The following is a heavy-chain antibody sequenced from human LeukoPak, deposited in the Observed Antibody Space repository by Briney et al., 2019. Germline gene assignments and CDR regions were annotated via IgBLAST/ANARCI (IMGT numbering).Heavy chain of an antibody. Sequence: SETLSLTCTVSGGSITSRSNYWGWIRQPPGKGLEWIGSINYSGSTYYNPSLKSRVTISVDTSKNHFSLKLSSVTAADTAVYYCARGSGHSSGLYFGYWGQGTLVTVSS. V-gene: IGHV4-39*07. CDR1: GGSITSRSNY. CDR2: INYSGST. CDR3: ARGSGHSSGLYFGY. D-gene: IGHD6-19*01. J-gene: IGHJ4*02.